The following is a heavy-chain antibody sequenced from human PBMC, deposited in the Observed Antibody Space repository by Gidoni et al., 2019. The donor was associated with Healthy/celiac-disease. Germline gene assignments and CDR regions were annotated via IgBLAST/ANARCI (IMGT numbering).Heavy chain of an antibody. V-gene: IGHV3-21*01. D-gene: IGHD1-7*01. J-gene: IGHJ5*02. CDR3: AKEKLELRGWFDP. CDR2: ISSSSSYI. Sequence: EVQLVESGGGLVKPGGSLRLSCAASGFTFSSYSMNWVRQAPGKGLEWVSSISSSSSYIYYADSVKGRFTISRDNAKNSLYLQMNSLRAEDTAVYYCAKEKLELRGWFDPWGQGTLVTVSS. CDR1: GFTFSSYS.